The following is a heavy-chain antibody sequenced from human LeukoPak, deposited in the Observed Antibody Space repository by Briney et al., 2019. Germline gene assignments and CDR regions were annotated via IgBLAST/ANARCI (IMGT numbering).Heavy chain of an antibody. CDR1: GFTFSDYY. CDR3: ARPRGSGSYYDNWFDP. J-gene: IGHJ5*02. CDR2: ISSSSSYT. V-gene: IGHV3-11*06. D-gene: IGHD3-10*01. Sequence: GGSLRLSCAASGFTFSDYYMSWIRQAPGKGLEWVSYISSSSSYTNYADSVKGRFTISRDNAKNPLYLQMNSLRAEDTAVYYCARPRGSGSYYDNWFDPWGQGTLVTVSS.